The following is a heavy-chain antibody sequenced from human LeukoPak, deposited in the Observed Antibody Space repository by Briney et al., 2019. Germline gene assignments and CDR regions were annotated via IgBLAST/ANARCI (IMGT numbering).Heavy chain of an antibody. CDR1: GYTFTNYG. CDR3: ASTVAVALDY. V-gene: IGHV1-18*01. J-gene: IGHJ4*02. D-gene: IGHD4-23*01. CDR2: ISVYNGNT. Sequence: ASVKVSCKASGYTFTNYGISWVRQAPGQGLEWMGWISVYNGNTNYAQKLQGRVTMTTDTSTSTAYMELSRLRSDDTAVYYCASTVAVALDYWGQGTLVTVSS.